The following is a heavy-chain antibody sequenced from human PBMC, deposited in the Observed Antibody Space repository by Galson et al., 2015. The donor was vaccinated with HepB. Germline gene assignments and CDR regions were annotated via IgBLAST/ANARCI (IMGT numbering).Heavy chain of an antibody. Sequence: SLRLSCAASGFTFSIYAMNWVRQAPGKGLGWVARISFDGKADVYADSVKGRFTISRDNSRDTLYLQMNSLTVEDTAVYYCAQEDWDVTGRSAVFWGQGTLVTVSS. D-gene: IGHD1-20*01. CDR2: ISFDGKAD. CDR1: GFTFSIYA. CDR3: AQEDWDVTGRSAVF. V-gene: IGHV3-30*18. J-gene: IGHJ4*02.